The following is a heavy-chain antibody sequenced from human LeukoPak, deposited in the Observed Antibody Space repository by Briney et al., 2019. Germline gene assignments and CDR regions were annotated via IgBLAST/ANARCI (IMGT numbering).Heavy chain of an antibody. Sequence: SETLSLTCTVSGGSISSHYWSWIRQPPGKGLEWIGYIYYSGSTNYNPSLKSRVTISVDTSKNQFSLKLSSVTAADTAVYYCARVDSTVTTFDYWGQGTLVNVSS. V-gene: IGHV4-59*11. J-gene: IGHJ4*02. CDR1: GGSISSHY. CDR3: ARVDSTVTTFDY. D-gene: IGHD4-11*01. CDR2: IYYSGST.